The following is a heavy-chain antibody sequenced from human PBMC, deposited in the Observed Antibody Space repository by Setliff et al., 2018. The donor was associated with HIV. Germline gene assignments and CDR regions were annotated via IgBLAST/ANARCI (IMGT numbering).Heavy chain of an antibody. D-gene: IGHD3-22*01. Sequence: SETLSLTCTVSGGSISSRNFYWGWIRQPPGKGLEWIGSIAYTGSGYYNSSLKSRVTISVDTSRNECSLKLNSVTAADTAVYYCARERPGDHYESTGYQLADWFDPWGQGALVTVSS. J-gene: IGHJ5*02. CDR1: GGSISSRNFY. CDR2: IAYTGSG. CDR3: ARERPGDHYESTGYQLADWFDP. V-gene: IGHV4-39*07.